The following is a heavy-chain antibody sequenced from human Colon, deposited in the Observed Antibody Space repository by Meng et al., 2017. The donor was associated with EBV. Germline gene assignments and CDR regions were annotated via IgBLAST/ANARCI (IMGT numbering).Heavy chain of an antibody. CDR3: ARVRVIPAAVGFDY. CDR2: IYRGGGT. CDR1: GGSISTSDW. V-gene: IGHV4-4*02. Sequence: QPPESGPGRVGPSGTLSLTCAVSGGSISTSDWGSWVRQPPGKGLEWIGEIYRGGGTNYNPSFKSQVTISVDTSNNHFSLKLSYVTAADTAVYYCARVRVIPAAVGFDYWGQGTLVTVSS. D-gene: IGHD2-2*01. J-gene: IGHJ4*02.